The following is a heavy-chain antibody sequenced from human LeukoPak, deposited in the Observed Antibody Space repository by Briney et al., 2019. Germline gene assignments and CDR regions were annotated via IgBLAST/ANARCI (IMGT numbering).Heavy chain of an antibody. Sequence: SETLSLTCTVSGGSISSSSYYWGWIRQPPGKGLEWIGSIYYSGSTYYNPSLKSRVTISVDTSKNQFSLKLSSVTAADTAVYYCARVEGYGMDIWGQGTTVTVSS. V-gene: IGHV4-39*07. J-gene: IGHJ6*02. CDR2: IYYSGST. CDR1: GGSISSSSYY. CDR3: ARVEGYGMDI.